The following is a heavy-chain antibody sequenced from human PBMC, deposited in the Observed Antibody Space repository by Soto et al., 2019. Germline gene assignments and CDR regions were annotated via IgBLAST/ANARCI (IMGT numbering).Heavy chain of an antibody. CDR2: ITYTGDTT. J-gene: IGHJ4*02. Sequence: EVYLLESGGTLVQPGGSLRLSCAASGFDFSSYAMTWVRQAPGKGLEWVSGITYTGDTTYYADSVKDRFTISRDNYRNTLYLQMNSLRADDTAMYFCAKDWPGTSSVTSDYWGQGTLVTVSS. CDR1: GFDFSSYA. V-gene: IGHV3-23*01. CDR3: AKDWPGTSSVTSDY. D-gene: IGHD4-17*01.